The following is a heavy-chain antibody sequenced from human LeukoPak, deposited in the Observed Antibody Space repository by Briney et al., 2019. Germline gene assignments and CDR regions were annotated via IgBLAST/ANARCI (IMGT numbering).Heavy chain of an antibody. D-gene: IGHD1-26*01. CDR2: INPNSGDT. J-gene: IGHJ4*02. CDR3: ARDMDSGPDFFDY. CDR1: GYTFTDYY. V-gene: IGHV1-2*02. Sequence: GASVKVSCKASGYTFTDYYIHWLRQAPGQGLEWLGWINPNSGDTNYAQDFQGRVTMTRDTSISTAYMELSRLRSDDTAVYYCARDMDSGPDFFDYWGLGTLVTVSS.